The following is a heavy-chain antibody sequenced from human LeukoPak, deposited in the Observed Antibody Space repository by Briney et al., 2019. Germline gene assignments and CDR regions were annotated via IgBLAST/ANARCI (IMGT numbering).Heavy chain of an antibody. CDR3: ARDPHPLGGGWAFDI. CDR1: GGSISSSSYY. V-gene: IGHV4-39*07. CDR2: IYYSGST. J-gene: IGHJ3*02. Sequence: PSETLSLTCTVSGGSISSSSYYWGWIRQPPGKGLEWIGSIYYSGSTYYNPSLKSRVTISVDTSKNQFSLKLSSVTAADTAVYYCARDPHPLGGGWAFDIWGQGTMVTVSS. D-gene: IGHD2-15*01.